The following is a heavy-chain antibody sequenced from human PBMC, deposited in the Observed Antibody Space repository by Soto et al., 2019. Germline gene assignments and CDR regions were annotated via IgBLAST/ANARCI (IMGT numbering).Heavy chain of an antibody. CDR2: ISGSGGST. J-gene: IGHJ6*02. CDR3: AKSTYMDYYYYGMDV. CDR1: GFTFSSYA. V-gene: IGHV3-23*01. Sequence: EAQLLEFGGDLVQPGGSLRLSCAASGFTFSSYAMSWVRQAPGKGLEWVSTISGSGGSTNYADSVKGRFIISRDNPKNTLYLQMNSLRAEDTAVYYCAKSTYMDYYYYGMDVWGQGTTVTVSS. D-gene: IGHD1-20*01.